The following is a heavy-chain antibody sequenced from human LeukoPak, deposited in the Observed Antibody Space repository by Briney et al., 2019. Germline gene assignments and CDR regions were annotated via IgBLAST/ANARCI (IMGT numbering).Heavy chain of an antibody. CDR2: IYTSGST. J-gene: IGHJ4*02. CDR3: AREVVVVAATNFDY. V-gene: IGHV4-4*07. D-gene: IGHD2-15*01. CDR1: GVSISSYY. Sequence: SETLSLTCTGSGVSISSYYWSWLRQPAGKGLEWIGRIYTSGSTNYNPSLKSRVTMSVDTSKNQSSLKLSSVTAADTAVYYCAREVVVVAATNFDYWGQGTLVTVSS.